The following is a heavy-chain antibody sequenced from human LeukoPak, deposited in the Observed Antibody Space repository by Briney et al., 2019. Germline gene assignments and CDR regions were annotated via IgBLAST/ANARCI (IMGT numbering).Heavy chain of an antibody. D-gene: IGHD4-17*01. Sequence: LRLSCAASGFTFSDYYMSWIRQPPGKGLEWIGYVYYSGSTYYNPSLKSRVTISVDTSKNQFSLKLSSVTAADTAVYYCARVQGDYEYYFDYWSQGTLVTVSS. V-gene: IGHV4-30-4*08. CDR2: VYYSGST. CDR1: GFTFSDYY. J-gene: IGHJ4*02. CDR3: ARVQGDYEYYFDY.